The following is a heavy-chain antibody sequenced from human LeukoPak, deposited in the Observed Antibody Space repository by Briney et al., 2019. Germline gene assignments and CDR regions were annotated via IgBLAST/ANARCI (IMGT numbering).Heavy chain of an antibody. J-gene: IGHJ4*02. CDR3: ARQPTDSGWAAFIDY. D-gene: IGHD5-12*01. CDR2: IYYSGST. Sequence: SETLSLTCTVSGGSISSSGYYWGWIRQPPGKGLEWIGSIYYSGSTYYNPSLKSRDTISVDTSKNQFSLKLSSVTAADTAVYYCARQPTDSGWAAFIDYWGQGTLVTVSS. V-gene: IGHV4-39*01. CDR1: GGSISSSGYY.